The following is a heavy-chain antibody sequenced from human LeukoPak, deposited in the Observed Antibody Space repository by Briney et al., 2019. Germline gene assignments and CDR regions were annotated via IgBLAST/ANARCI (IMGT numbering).Heavy chain of an antibody. CDR1: GFTFSSYG. CDR3: ANEYGDY. Sequence: GRSLRLSCAASGFTFSSYGMHWVRQAPGKGLEWVAVISYDGSNKYYADSVKGRFTISRDNSKNTLYLQMNSLRAEDTAVYYCANEYGDYWGQGTLVTVSS. D-gene: IGHD3-10*01. J-gene: IGHJ4*02. CDR2: ISYDGSNK. V-gene: IGHV3-30*18.